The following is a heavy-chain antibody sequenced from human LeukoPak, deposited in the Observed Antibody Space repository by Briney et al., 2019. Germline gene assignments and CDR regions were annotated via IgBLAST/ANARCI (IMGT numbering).Heavy chain of an antibody. CDR2: ISSSGSTI. CDR3: ARDAYSSGWYVGFDY. Sequence: GGSLRLSCAASGFTFSSYEMNWVRQAPGKGLEWVSYISSSGSTIYYADSVKGLFTISRDNAKNSLYLQMNSLRAEDTAVYYCARDAYSSGWYVGFDYWGQGTLVTVSS. CDR1: GFTFSSYE. J-gene: IGHJ4*02. D-gene: IGHD6-19*01. V-gene: IGHV3-48*03.